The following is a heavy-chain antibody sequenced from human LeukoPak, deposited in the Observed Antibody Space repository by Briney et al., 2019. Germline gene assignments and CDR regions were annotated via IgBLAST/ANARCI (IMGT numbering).Heavy chain of an antibody. Sequence: VASVKVSCKASGYTFTGYYIHWVRQAPGQGLEWMGWINPNSGVTIYAQKFEGRVTMTRDTSISTAYMELSRLTSDDTAVYYCARVGGNYAIDYWGQGTLVTVSS. CDR1: GYTFTGYY. CDR2: INPNSGVT. V-gene: IGHV1-2*02. D-gene: IGHD1-7*01. J-gene: IGHJ4*02. CDR3: ARVGGNYAIDY.